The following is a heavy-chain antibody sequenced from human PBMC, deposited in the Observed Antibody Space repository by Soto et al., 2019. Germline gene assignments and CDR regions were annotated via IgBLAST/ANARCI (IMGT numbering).Heavy chain of an antibody. CDR3: AKDPVVGATHYWYFDL. V-gene: IGHV3-30*18. CDR2: ISYDGSNK. Sequence: PGGSLRLSCAASGFTFSIYGMHWVRQAPGKGLEWVAVISYDGSNKYYADSVKGRFTISRDNSKNTLYLQMNSLRAEDTAVYYCAKDPVVGATHYWYFDLWGRGTLVTVSS. CDR1: GFTFSIYG. D-gene: IGHD1-26*01. J-gene: IGHJ2*01.